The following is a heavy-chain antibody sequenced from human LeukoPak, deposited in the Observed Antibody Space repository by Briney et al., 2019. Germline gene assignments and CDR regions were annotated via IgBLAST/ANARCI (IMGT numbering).Heavy chain of an antibody. CDR1: GFTVSNNY. CDR3: ASRRGYSYGIDY. Sequence: GGSLRLSCAASGFTVSNNYMSWVRQAPGKGPEWVSVIYAGGSTYYADSVKGGFTISRDNSKNTLYLQMNSLRVEDTAVYYCASRRGYSYGIDYWGRGTLVTVSS. V-gene: IGHV3-66*01. D-gene: IGHD5-18*01. J-gene: IGHJ4*02. CDR2: IYAGGST.